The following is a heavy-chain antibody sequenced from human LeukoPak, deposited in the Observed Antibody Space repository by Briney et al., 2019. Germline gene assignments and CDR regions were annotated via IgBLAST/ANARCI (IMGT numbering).Heavy chain of an antibody. CDR2: IYPSGST. J-gene: IGHJ3*02. CDR1: GGSICGYY. CDR3: ARDYFRKGNAFDI. Sequence: SETLSLTCKVSGGSICGYYWAWIRQPAGKGLEWIGRIYPSGSTNYNPSLKSRVSMSIDTSKNQFSLNLSSVTAADTAVYYCARDYFRKGNAFDIWGQGTVVTVSS. D-gene: IGHD2/OR15-2a*01. V-gene: IGHV4-4*07.